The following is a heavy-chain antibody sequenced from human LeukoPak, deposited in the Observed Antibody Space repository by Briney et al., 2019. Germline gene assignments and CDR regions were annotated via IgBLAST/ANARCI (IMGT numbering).Heavy chain of an antibody. CDR3: ARVRGYSSSWHDFDY. D-gene: IGHD6-13*01. Sequence: SETLSLTCAVYGGSFSGYYWSWIRQPPGKGLEWIGEINHSGSTNYNPSLKSRVTISVGTSKNQFSQKLSSVTAADTAVYYCARVRGYSSSWHDFDYWGQGTLVTVSS. V-gene: IGHV4-34*01. CDR2: INHSGST. J-gene: IGHJ4*02. CDR1: GGSFSGYY.